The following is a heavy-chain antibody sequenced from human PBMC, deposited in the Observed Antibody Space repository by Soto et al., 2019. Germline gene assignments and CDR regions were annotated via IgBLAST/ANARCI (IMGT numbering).Heavy chain of an antibody. V-gene: IGHV4-59*01. CDR3: ARGGYCSSTSCRNWFDP. CDR2: IYYSGST. Sequence: SETLSLTCTVSGGSISSYYWSWIRQPPGKGLEWIGYIYYSGSTNYNPSLKSRVTISVDTSKNQFSLKLSSVTAADTAVYYCARGGYCSSTSCRNWFDPWGQGTLVTVSS. J-gene: IGHJ5*02. CDR1: GGSISSYY. D-gene: IGHD2-2*01.